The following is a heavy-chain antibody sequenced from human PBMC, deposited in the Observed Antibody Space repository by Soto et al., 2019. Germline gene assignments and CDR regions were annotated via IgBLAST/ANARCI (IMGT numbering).Heavy chain of an antibody. CDR2: IYYSGST. CDR3: ARDRGSPTETIYYYYYGMDV. V-gene: IGHV4-61*01. Sequence: SETLSLTCTVSGGSVSSGSYYWSWIRQPPGKGLEWIGYIYYSGSTNYNPSLKSRVTISVDTSKNQFSLKLSSVTAADTAVYYCARDRGSPTETIYYYYYGMDVCGQGTTVTVSS. J-gene: IGHJ6*02. CDR1: GGSVSSGSYY. D-gene: IGHD4-17*01.